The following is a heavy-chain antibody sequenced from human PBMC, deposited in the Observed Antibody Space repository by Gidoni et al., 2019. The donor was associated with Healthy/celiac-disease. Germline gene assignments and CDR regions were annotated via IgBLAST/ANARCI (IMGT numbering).Heavy chain of an antibody. Sequence: QVQLVQSGAEVKKPGSSVKVSCKASGGTFSSYAISWVRQAPGQGLEWMGGIIPIFGTANYAQKFQGRVTITADESTSTAYMELSSLRSEDTAVYYCARGGLGYKSIAARDYYYGMDVWGQGTTVTVSS. CDR2: IIPIFGTA. CDR1: GGTFSSYA. J-gene: IGHJ6*02. V-gene: IGHV1-69*01. CDR3: ARGGLGYKSIAARDYYYGMDV. D-gene: IGHD6-6*01.